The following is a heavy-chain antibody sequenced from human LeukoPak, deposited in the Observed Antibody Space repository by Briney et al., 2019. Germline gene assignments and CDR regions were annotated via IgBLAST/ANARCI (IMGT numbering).Heavy chain of an antibody. Sequence: GGSLRLSCAASGFTVSSNYMSWVRQAPGKGLEWVSVIYSGGSTYYADSVKGRFTISGDNSKNTLYLQMNSLRAEDTAVYYCARAYSSDYYGMDVWGQGTTVTVSS. D-gene: IGHD6-19*01. CDR3: ARAYSSDYYGMDV. CDR1: GFTVSSNY. J-gene: IGHJ6*02. V-gene: IGHV3-53*01. CDR2: IYSGGST.